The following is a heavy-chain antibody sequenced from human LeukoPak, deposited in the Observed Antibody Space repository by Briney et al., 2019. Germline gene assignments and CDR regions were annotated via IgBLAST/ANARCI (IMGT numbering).Heavy chain of an antibody. J-gene: IGHJ5*02. CDR3: ARDSTLEWYNWFDP. CDR1: GFTFSSYG. Sequence: GGSLRLSCAASGFTFSSYGFHWVRQAPGKGLDWVAFIRYDGSDEYYADSVKGRFTISRDNSKNTLSLQMNGLRGDDTAVYYCARDSTLEWYNWFDPWGQGTLVTVSS. CDR2: IRYDGSDE. D-gene: IGHD3-3*01. V-gene: IGHV3-30*02.